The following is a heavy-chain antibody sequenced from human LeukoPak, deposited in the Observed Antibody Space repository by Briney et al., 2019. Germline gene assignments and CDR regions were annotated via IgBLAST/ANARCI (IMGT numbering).Heavy chain of an antibody. V-gene: IGHV3-9*01. J-gene: IGHJ4*02. CDR1: GFTFDDYA. Sequence: GGSLRLSCAASGFTFDDYAMHWVRQAPGKGLEWVSGISCNSGSIGYADSVKGRFTISRDNAKNSLYLQMNSLRAEDTALYYCAKTYDSSGYYYAAFDYWGQGTLVTVSS. CDR3: AKTYDSSGYYYAAFDY. CDR2: ISCNSGSI. D-gene: IGHD3-22*01.